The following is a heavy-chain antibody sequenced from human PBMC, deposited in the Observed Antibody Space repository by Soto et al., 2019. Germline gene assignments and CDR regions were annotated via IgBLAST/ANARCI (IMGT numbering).Heavy chain of an antibody. CDR3: ARDFYGGYTYGPGDY. J-gene: IGHJ4*02. Sequence: GGSLRLSCAASGFMFSAYWMSWVRQAPGKGLEWVANIHGDGGKIYYVDSVKGRFTISRDNAKRSLYLQMKSLRDEDTAVYYCARDFYGGYTYGPGDYWGQGALVTVSS. CDR2: IHGDGGKI. CDR1: GFMFSAYW. V-gene: IGHV3-7*01. D-gene: IGHD5-18*01.